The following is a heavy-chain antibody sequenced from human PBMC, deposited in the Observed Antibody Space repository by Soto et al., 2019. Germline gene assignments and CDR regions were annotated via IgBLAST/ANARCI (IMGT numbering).Heavy chain of an antibody. CDR3: AIHSTGYEDS. CDR2: IHPSDFDT. Sequence: PGESLKISCKGSGYSFTNYWIGWVRQMPGKGLEWMGIIHPSDFDTRYSPSFQGQVTISADKSISTAYLQWSSLRASVTAMYYCAIHSTGYEDSWGQGTLVTVSS. D-gene: IGHD5-12*01. J-gene: IGHJ5*02. CDR1: GYSFTNYW. V-gene: IGHV5-51*01.